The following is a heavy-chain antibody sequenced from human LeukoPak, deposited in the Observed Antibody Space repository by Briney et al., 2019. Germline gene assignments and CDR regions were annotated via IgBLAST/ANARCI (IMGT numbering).Heavy chain of an antibody. Sequence: AASVKVSCKASGYTFTSYDINWVRQATGQGLEWMGWINPNSGNAGYAQNFRGRVTMTRDTSISTVYMELRSLRSDDTAVYYCARDESRIGGSHDYWGQGTLVTVSS. CDR2: INPNSGNA. CDR3: ARDESRIGGSHDY. D-gene: IGHD1-26*01. J-gene: IGHJ4*02. V-gene: IGHV1-8*01. CDR1: GYTFTSYD.